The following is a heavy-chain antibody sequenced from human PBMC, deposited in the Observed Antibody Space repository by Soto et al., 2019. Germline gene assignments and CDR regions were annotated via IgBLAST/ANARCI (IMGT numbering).Heavy chain of an antibody. D-gene: IGHD6-6*01. CDR2: INPNSGGT. V-gene: IGHV1-2*04. Sequence: ASVKVSCKASGYTFTGYYIHWVRQAPGQGLEWMGWINPNSGGTNYAQKFQGWVTMTRDTSISTAYMELSRLRSDDTAVYYCARGGSIPARLPFDNWGQGTLVTVSS. CDR1: GYTFTGYY. CDR3: ARGGSIPARLPFDN. J-gene: IGHJ4*02.